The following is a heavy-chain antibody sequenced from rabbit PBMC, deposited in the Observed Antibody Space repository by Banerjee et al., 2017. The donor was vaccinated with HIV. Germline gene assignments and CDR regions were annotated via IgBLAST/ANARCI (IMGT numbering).Heavy chain of an antibody. D-gene: IGHD4-2*01. J-gene: IGHJ4*01. V-gene: IGHV1S40*01. Sequence: QSLEESGGDLVKPGASLTLTCTASGFTLSSYYMCWVRQAPGKGLEWIACIYAGSSGSTSSASWAKGRFTISKTSSTTVTLQMTSLTAADTATYFCARAYAGNGYYFNLWGPGTLVTVS. CDR2: IYAGSSGST. CDR1: GFTLSSYY. CDR3: ARAYAGNGYYFNL.